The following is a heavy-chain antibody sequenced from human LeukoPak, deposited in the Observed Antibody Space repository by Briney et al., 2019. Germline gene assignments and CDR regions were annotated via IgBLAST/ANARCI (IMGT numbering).Heavy chain of an antibody. CDR1: GFTFSSNA. CDR2: ITGSGGNT. V-gene: IGHV3-23*01. Sequence: PGGSLRLSCAASGFTFSSNAMSWVRQAPGKGLEWVSAITGSGGNTYYADSVKGRFTISRDNSKSTLYLQMNSLRAEDTAVYYCAKGGRLVDYWGQGTLVTVSS. J-gene: IGHJ4*02. D-gene: IGHD3/OR15-3a*01. CDR3: AKGGRLVDY.